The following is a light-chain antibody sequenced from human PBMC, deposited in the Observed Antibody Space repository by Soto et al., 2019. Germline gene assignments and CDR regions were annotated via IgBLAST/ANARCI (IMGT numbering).Light chain of an antibody. CDR2: EGS. Sequence: QSVLTQPASVSGSPGQSITISCTGTSSDVGGYNRVSWYQQHPNKAPKLMIYEGSKRPSGVSNRFSGSKSGNTASLTISGLQAEDEADYYCCSYAGSDTFVVFGGGTQLTVL. CDR1: SSDVGGYNR. J-gene: IGLJ2*01. CDR3: CSYAGSDTFVV. V-gene: IGLV2-23*03.